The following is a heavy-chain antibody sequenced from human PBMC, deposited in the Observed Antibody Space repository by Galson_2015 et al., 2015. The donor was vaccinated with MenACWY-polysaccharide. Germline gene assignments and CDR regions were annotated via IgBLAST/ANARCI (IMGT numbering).Heavy chain of an antibody. D-gene: IGHD1-26*01. V-gene: IGHV3-48*02. CDR3: ARDRPDSGPGPFDY. J-gene: IGHJ4*02. CDR1: GFTFSSYS. Sequence: SLRLSCAASGFTFSSYSMDWVRQAPGKGLEWLSYIHAKSNTINYADSVKGRFTISRDNAESAVYLQMNSLRDDDTAVYYCARDRPDSGPGPFDYWGQGTLVTVSS. CDR2: IHAKSNTI.